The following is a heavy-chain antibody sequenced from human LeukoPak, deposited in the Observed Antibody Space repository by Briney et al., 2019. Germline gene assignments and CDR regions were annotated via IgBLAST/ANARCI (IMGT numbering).Heavy chain of an antibody. J-gene: IGHJ4*02. V-gene: IGHV3-23*01. Sequence: GGSLRLSCAASGFTFSSYAMSWVRQAPGKGLEWVSAISDSGGSTYYADSVKGRFTISRDNSKNTLYLQTNSLRAEDTAVYYCAKHPRITMVRGVIFPDYWGQGTLVTVSS. CDR3: AKHPRITMVRGVIFPDY. D-gene: IGHD3-10*01. CDR1: GFTFSSYA. CDR2: ISDSGGST.